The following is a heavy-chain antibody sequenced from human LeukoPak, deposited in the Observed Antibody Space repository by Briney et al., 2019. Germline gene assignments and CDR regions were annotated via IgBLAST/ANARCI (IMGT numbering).Heavy chain of an antibody. CDR3: AREDPIYDGDYC. Sequence: SETLSLTCTVSGYSISSGYYWGWIRQPPGKGLEWIGSIYHTGSTYYNPSLKSRVTISIDKSKNQFSLRLSSVTAADTAVYYCAREDPIYDGDYCWGQGTLVTVS. CDR2: IYHTGST. CDR1: GYSISSGYY. V-gene: IGHV4-38-2*02. D-gene: IGHD4-17*01. J-gene: IGHJ4*02.